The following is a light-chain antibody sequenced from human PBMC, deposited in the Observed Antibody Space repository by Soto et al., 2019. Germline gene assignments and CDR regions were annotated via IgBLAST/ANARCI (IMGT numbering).Light chain of an antibody. CDR1: QSVSSN. CDR2: GAS. CDR3: QQYNNWPLIT. Sequence: EIVLTQSPCTLSLSPGERVTLSCRASQSVSSNYLAWYQQKRGQPPRLLIYGASIRATDIPDRFSGSGSGTLFTLTITSLQSEDFAVYYCQQYNNWPLITFGQGTRLEIK. J-gene: IGKJ5*01. V-gene: IGKV3D-15*01.